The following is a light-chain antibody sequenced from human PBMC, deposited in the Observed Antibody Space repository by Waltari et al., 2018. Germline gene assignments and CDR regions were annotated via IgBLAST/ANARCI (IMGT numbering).Light chain of an antibody. J-gene: IGLJ1*01. Sequence: SALTQPPSASGSPGQSVTISCTCTRSDAGGYNSGSWSQQHPGKAPKLMIYEVSKRPSGVPDRFSGSKSGNTASLTVSGLQAEDEADYYCSSYAGSNNFVFGTGTKVTVL. CDR3: SSYAGSNNFV. V-gene: IGLV2-8*01. CDR1: RSDAGGYNS. CDR2: EVS.